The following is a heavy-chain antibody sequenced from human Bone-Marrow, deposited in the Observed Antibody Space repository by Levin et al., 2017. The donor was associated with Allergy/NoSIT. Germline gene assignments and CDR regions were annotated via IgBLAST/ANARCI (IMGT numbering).Heavy chain of an antibody. CDR1: GGSISSGGYS. Sequence: SETLSLTCAVSGGSISSGGYSWSWIRQPPGKGLEWIGYIYHSGGTYYNPSLKSRVTISMDRSKNHFSLNLTSVTAADTAVYFCAKSLWFGAYFDYWGQGTLVTVSS. D-gene: IGHD3-10*01. V-gene: IGHV4-30-2*01. CDR3: AKSLWFGAYFDY. J-gene: IGHJ4*02. CDR2: IYHSGGT.